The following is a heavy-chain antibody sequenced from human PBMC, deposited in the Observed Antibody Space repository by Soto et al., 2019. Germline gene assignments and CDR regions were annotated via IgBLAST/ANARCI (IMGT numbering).Heavy chain of an antibody. V-gene: IGHV3-30*18. CDR3: AKDSSGGVKLLGPQVLDY. CDR1: GFTFSSYG. D-gene: IGHD2-15*01. CDR2: ISYDGSNK. J-gene: IGHJ4*02. Sequence: HPGGSLRLSCAASGFTFSSYGMHWVRQAPGKGLEWVAVISYDGSNKYYADSVKGRFTISRDNSKNTLYLQMNSLRAEDTAVYYCAKDSSGGVKLLGPQVLDYWGQGTLVTVSS.